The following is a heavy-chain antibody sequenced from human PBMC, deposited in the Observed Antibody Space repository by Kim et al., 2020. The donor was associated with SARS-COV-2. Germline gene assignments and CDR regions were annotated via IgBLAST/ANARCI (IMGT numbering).Heavy chain of an antibody. V-gene: IGHV1-69*13. J-gene: IGHJ3*02. CDR2: IIPIFGTA. Sequence: SVKVSCKASGGTFSSYAISWVRQAPGQGLEWMGGIIPIFGTANYAQKFQGRVTITADESTSTAYMELSSLRSEDTAVYYCAILNLDYYDSSGYRTSAFDIWGQGTMVTVSS. CDR1: GGTFSSYA. CDR3: AILNLDYYDSSGYRTSAFDI. D-gene: IGHD3-22*01.